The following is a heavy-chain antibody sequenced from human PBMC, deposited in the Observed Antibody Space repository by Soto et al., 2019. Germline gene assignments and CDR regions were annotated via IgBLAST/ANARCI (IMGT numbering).Heavy chain of an antibody. Sequence: QVRLVQSGAEVKKPASSVKVSCKASGGTFSRYAISWVRQAPGQGLEWLGGITPLFGTPNYAQSFQGRLTITADESTSTVYMELRSLRSEDTAVYYCAQTLGLAVSGPGRFDLWGRGTLVTVTS. CDR2: ITPLFGTP. CDR1: GGTFSRYA. J-gene: IGHJ2*01. CDR3: AQTLGLAVSGPGRFDL. D-gene: IGHD6-19*01. V-gene: IGHV1-69*12.